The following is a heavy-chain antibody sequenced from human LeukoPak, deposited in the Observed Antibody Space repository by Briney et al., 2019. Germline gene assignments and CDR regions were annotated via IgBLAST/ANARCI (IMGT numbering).Heavy chain of an antibody. CDR1: GITFSNSA. CDR3: ARDEWYYYGSGPPPFDY. Sequence: QPGGSLRLSCVPSGITFSNSALSWVRQAPGKGLEWVSTITKSGDQTHYADSVRGLFTISRDIFKNTLYLQMNSLRAEDTAVYYCARDEWYYYGSGPPPFDYWGQGTLVTVSS. V-gene: IGHV3-23*01. CDR2: ITKSGDQT. J-gene: IGHJ4*02. D-gene: IGHD3-10*01.